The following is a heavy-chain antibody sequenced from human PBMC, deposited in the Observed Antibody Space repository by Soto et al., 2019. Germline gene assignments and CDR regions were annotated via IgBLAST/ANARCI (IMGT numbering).Heavy chain of an antibody. D-gene: IGHD3-22*01. J-gene: IGHJ4*02. CDR2: IDWDDDK. V-gene: IGHV2-70*01. CDR1: GFSLSTSGMC. Sequence: SGPPLVNPTQTLTLTCTFSGFSLSTSGMCVSWIRQPPGKALEWLALIDWDDDKYYSTSLKTRLTISKDTSKNQLVLTMTNMDPVDTATYYCARTSYYYDSSGYYPFLDYWGQGTLVTVSS. CDR3: ARTSYYYDSSGYYPFLDY.